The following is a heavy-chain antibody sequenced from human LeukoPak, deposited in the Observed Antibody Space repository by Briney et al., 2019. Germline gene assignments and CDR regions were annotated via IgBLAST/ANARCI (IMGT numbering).Heavy chain of an antibody. CDR2: ISSSSSYI. CDR3: ARVDDGYDAFDI. V-gene: IGHV3-21*01. Sequence: GGSLRLSCAASGFTFSSYSMNWVRQAPGKGLEWVSSISSSSSYIYYADSVKGRFTISRDNAKNSLYLQMNSLRAEDTAVYYCARVDDGYDAFDIWGQGTMVAVSS. J-gene: IGHJ3*02. D-gene: IGHD5-18*01. CDR1: GFTFSSYS.